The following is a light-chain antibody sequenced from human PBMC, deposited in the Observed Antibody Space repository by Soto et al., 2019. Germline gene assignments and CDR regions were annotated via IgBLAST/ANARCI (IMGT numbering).Light chain of an antibody. J-gene: IGKJ3*01. Sequence: EIVLTQSPASLSLSPGERATLSCRASQSVSSYLAWYQQKPGQAPRLLIYDASNMATGIPARFSGSGSGTDFTLTISSLEPEDFSVYYCQQRSNWPPLFTFGPGTKGDIK. CDR2: DAS. CDR1: QSVSSY. V-gene: IGKV3-11*01. CDR3: QQRSNWPPLFT.